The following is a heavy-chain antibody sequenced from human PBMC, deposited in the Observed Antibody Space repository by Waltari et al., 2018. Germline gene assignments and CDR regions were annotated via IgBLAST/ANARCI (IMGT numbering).Heavy chain of an antibody. CDR2: IYYSGST. J-gene: IGHJ4*02. CDR3: ARDIVGATDY. D-gene: IGHD1-26*01. CDR1: GGTISSHS. V-gene: IGHV4-59*11. Sequence: QVQLQESGPGLVKPSETLSLPCTLSGGTISSHSWSWIRQPPGKGLEWIGYIYYSGSTNYNPSLKSRVTISVDTSKNQFSLKLSSVTAADTAVYYCARDIVGATDYWGQGTLVTVSS.